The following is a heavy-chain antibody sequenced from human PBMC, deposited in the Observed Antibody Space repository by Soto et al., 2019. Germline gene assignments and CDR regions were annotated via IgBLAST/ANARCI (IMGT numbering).Heavy chain of an antibody. CDR1: GFTFSRYW. J-gene: IGHJ4*02. V-gene: IGHV3-7*01. D-gene: IGHD2-21*02. Sequence: EMQLVESGGGLVQPGGSLRLSCAASGFTFSRYWMSWVRQAPGKGLEWVANIKQDGSETNYVDSMKGRFTISRDNAKNSLYLQMNSLRVEDTSVYYCARAGYCGPGCYYYFDYWGQGTLVTVSS. CDR3: ARAGYCGPGCYYYFDY. CDR2: IKQDGSET.